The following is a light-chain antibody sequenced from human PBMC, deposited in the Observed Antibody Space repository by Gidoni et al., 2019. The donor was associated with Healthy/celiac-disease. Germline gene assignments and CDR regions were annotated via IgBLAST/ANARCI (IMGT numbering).Light chain of an antibody. CDR2: DAS. V-gene: IGKV3-11*01. CDR3: QQRSNWPPH. CDR1: QSVSSY. J-gene: IGKJ4*01. Sequence: EIVLQQSPATLSLSPGERATLSCRASQSVSSYLAWYQQKPGQAPRLLIYDASNRATGIPARFSGSGSGTDFTLTISSLEPEDFAVYYCQQRSNWPPHFGGGTKVEIK.